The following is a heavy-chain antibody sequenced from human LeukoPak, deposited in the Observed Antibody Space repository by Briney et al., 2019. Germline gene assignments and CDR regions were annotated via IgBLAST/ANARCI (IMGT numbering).Heavy chain of an antibody. V-gene: IGHV1-8*01. J-gene: IGHJ4*02. CDR2: VSPNSGDS. D-gene: IGHD5-12*01. Sequence: ASVKVSCKTSGYTFTSYDINWLRQATGQGPEWMGRVSPNSGDSDYAQKFQGRVTMTRDTSISTAYMELNSLTYEDTAVYYCASYNGYAKWGQGTLVTVSS. CDR3: ASYNGYAK. CDR1: GYTFTSYD.